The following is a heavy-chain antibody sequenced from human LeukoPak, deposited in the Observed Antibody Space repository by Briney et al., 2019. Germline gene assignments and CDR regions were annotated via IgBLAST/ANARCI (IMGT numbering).Heavy chain of an antibody. Sequence: SETLSLTCTVSGGSISSYYWSWIRQPAGKGLEWIGRIYTSGSTNYNPSLKSRVTMSVDTSKNQFSLKLSSVTAADTAVYYCAREGGRCSSTSCYRNYYYYYMDVWGKGTTVTVSS. CDR3: AREGGRCSSTSCYRNYYYYYMDV. D-gene: IGHD2-2*01. J-gene: IGHJ6*03. CDR1: GGSISSYY. V-gene: IGHV4-4*07. CDR2: IYTSGST.